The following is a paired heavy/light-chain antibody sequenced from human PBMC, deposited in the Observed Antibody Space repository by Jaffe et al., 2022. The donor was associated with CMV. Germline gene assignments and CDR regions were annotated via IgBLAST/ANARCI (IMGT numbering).Light chain of an antibody. V-gene: IGLV3-19*01. CDR3: NSRGRSGSHWV. J-gene: IGLJ3*02. CDR2: GRN. CDR1: SLRIYY. Sequence: SSELTQDPAVSVALGQTVRITCHGDSLRIYYTSWYQQKPGQAPVLLIYGRNNRPSGIPDRFSGSSSGSTASLIITGAQAEDEADYYCNSRGRSGSHWVFGGGTKLTVL.
Heavy chain of an antibody. CDR3: ARVGEYCTSTSCPLEY. J-gene: IGHJ4*02. CDR1: GYTFSNFW. CDR2: IYPGDSDT. V-gene: IGHV5-51*01. D-gene: IGHD2-2*01. Sequence: EVQLGQSGAEVKKPGESLKISCQGSGYTFSNFWIAWVRQMPGKGLEWMGIIYPGDSDTTYTPSFQGQITISVDKSINTAYLQWSSLKASDTAIYYCARVGEYCTSTSCPLEYWGQGTLVTVST.